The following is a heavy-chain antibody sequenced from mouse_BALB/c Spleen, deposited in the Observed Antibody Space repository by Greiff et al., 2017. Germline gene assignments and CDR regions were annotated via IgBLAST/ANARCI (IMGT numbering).Heavy chain of an antibody. CDR3: NACPPWTGETWFAY. Sequence: EVKLMESGAELVRSGASVKLSCTASGFNIKDYYMHWVKQRPEQGLEWIGWIDPENGDTEYAPKFQGKATMTADTSSNTAYLQRSSLTSEDTAVYYCNACPPWTGETWFAYWGQGTLVTVSA. V-gene: IGHV14-4*02. CDR2: IDPENGDT. J-gene: IGHJ3*01. CDR1: GFNIKDYY.